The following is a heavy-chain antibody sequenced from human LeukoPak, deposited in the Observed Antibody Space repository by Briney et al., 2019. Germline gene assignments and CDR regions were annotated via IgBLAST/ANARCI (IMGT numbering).Heavy chain of an antibody. CDR1: GFTFSSYW. Sequence: GGSLRLSCAASGFTFSSYWMNWARQAPGKGLEWVASINHNGNVNYYVDSVKGRFTISTDNAKNSPYLQMSNLRAEDTAVYFCARGGGLDVWGQGATVTVSS. D-gene: IGHD3-16*01. CDR2: INHNGNVN. CDR3: ARGGGLDV. J-gene: IGHJ6*02. V-gene: IGHV3-7*03.